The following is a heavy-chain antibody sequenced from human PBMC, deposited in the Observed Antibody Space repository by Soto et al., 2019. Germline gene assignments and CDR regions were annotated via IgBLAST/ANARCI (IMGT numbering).Heavy chain of an antibody. J-gene: IGHJ4*02. CDR1: GFTFSNFA. V-gene: IGHV3-23*01. Sequence: EVKLLESGGGLAQPGGSLRLSCTASGFTFSNFAMSWVRQAPGRGLQWLSGISGARGATYYADSAKGRFTISRDNANNTLFLDINGLRAEDTAVYYCARDWQLFQPYYFDHWGQGILVTVTS. D-gene: IGHD3-9*01. CDR2: ISGARGAT. CDR3: ARDWQLFQPYYFDH.